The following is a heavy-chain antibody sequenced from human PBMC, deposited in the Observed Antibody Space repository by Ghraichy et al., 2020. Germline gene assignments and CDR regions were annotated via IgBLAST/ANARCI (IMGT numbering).Heavy chain of an antibody. Sequence: PTLVKPTETLTLTCTVSGFSLNEPRMGVGWIRQPPGKALEWLAHIDEGPYSRVLNSRVTISKDTSKSQVVLTMANMDPGDTATYYCARGLSGYGGYDSWGQGTLVTVSS. J-gene: IGHJ5*02. CDR3: ARGLSGYGGYDS. D-gene: IGHD5-12*01. CDR1: GFSLNEPRMG. CDR2: IDEG. V-gene: IGHV2-26*01.